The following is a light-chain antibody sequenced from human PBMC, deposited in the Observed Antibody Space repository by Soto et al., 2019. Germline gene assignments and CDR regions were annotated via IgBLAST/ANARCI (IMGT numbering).Light chain of an antibody. CDR3: QQSYDTPLT. J-gene: IGKJ4*01. V-gene: IGKV1-39*01. Sequence: DIQMTQSPVSLSASVGDRVTITCRASQTISRNLNWYQQKPGKAPKLLIFAASSLQSGVPLRFSGNGSGTDFTLTISSLQPEDFATYYCQQSYDTPLTFGGGTKVDIK. CDR2: AAS. CDR1: QTISRN.